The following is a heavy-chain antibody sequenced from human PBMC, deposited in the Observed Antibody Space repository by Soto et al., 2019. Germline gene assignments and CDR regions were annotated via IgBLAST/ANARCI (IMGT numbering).Heavy chain of an antibody. CDR3: ARAEGGIFDY. Sequence: XLXLQESXXXXXXPSQTLSLTCAVSGGSISSGGYSWSWIRQPPGKGLEWIGYIYHSGSTYYNPSLKSRVTISVDRSKNQFSLKLSSVTAADTAVYYCARAEGGIFDYWGQETLVTVSS. CDR2: IYHSGST. CDR1: GGSISSGGYS. J-gene: IGHJ4*02. V-gene: IGHV4-30-2*01.